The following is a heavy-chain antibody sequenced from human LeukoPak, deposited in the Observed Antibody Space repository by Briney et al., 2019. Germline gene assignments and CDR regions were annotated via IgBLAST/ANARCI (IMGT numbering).Heavy chain of an antibody. J-gene: IGHJ4*02. CDR3: ATDFYRGRQFDY. D-gene: IGHD2/OR15-2a*01. CDR1: GNTFTDLS. Sequence: GASVKVSCKVSGNTFTDLSMNWVRQAPGKGLEWRGGFDPEDVETIYAQKFQGRVTMTEDTSTETAYMELTSLRPEDTAVYYCATDFYRGRQFDYWSQGTLVTVSS. CDR2: FDPEDVET. V-gene: IGHV1-24*01.